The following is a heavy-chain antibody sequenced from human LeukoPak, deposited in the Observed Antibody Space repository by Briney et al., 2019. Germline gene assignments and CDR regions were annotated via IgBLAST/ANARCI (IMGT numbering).Heavy chain of an antibody. V-gene: IGHV3-30*03. CDR3: TRVSLLDSPDY. D-gene: IGHD3-10*01. CDR1: GFTFSSYG. Sequence: GGSLRLSCAASGFTFSSYGMHWVRQAPGKGLEWVAVISYDGSNKYYADSVKGRFTISRDNSKNTLYLQMNSLRAEDTAVYYCTRVSLLDSPDYWGQGTLVTVSS. CDR2: ISYDGSNK. J-gene: IGHJ4*02.